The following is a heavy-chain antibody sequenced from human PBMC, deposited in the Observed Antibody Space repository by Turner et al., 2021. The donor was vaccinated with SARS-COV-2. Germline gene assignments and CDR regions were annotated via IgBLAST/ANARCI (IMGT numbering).Heavy chain of an antibody. J-gene: IGHJ4*02. CDR3: AGVSSSSWNFDY. CDR1: GFTFSIYW. CDR2: IKQDGSEK. V-gene: IGHV3-7*01. Sequence: EVQLVESGGGLVQPGGSLRLPCAASGFTFSIYWMSWVRQAPGKGLEWVANIKQDGSEKYYVDSVKGRFTISRDNAKNSLYLQMNSLRAEDTAVYYCAGVSSSSWNFDYWGQGTLVTVSS. D-gene: IGHD6-13*01.